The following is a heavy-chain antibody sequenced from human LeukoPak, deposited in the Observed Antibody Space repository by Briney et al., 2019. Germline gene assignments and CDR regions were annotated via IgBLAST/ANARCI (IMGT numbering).Heavy chain of an antibody. J-gene: IGHJ5*02. CDR3: ARVTEAAAGTSVWFDP. CDR2: IYYSGST. D-gene: IGHD6-13*01. V-gene: IGHV4-59*01. Sequence: PSETLSLTCTVSGVSTSSYYWSWIRQPPGKGLEWIGYIYYSGSTNYNPSLKSRVTISVDTSKNQFSLKLSSVTAADTAVYYCARVTEAAAGTSVWFDPWGQGTLVTVSS. CDR1: GVSTSSYY.